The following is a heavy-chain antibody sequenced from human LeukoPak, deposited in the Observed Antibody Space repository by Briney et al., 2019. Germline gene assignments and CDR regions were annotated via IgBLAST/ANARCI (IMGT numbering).Heavy chain of an antibody. CDR1: GYTFTSYD. D-gene: IGHD1-20*01. CDR3: ARDSNWNDGMDV. CDR2: INPNSGGT. J-gene: IGHJ6*02. V-gene: IGHV1-2*02. Sequence: GASVKVSCKASGYTFTSYDINWVRQATGQGLEWMGWINPNSGGTNYAQKFQGRVTMTRDTSISTAYMELSRLRSDDTAVYYCARDSNWNDGMDVWGQGTTVTVSS.